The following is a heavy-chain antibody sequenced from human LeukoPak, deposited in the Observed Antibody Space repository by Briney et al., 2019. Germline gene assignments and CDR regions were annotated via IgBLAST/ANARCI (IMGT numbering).Heavy chain of an antibody. D-gene: IGHD7-27*01. J-gene: IGHJ5*02. CDR3: ARVELGNSWFDP. CDR1: GGSISSYY. Sequence: SKTLSLTCTVSGGSISSYYWSWIRQPPGKGLEWIGYIYYSGSTNYNPSLKSRVTISVDTSKNQFSLKLSSVTAADTAVYYCARVELGNSWFDPWGQGTLVTVSS. V-gene: IGHV4-59*01. CDR2: IYYSGST.